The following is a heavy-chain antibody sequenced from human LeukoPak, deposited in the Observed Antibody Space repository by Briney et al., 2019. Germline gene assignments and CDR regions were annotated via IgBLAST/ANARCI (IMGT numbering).Heavy chain of an antibody. Sequence: GGSLRLSCAASGFTFSSYAMSWVRQAPGKGLEWVSAISGSGGSTYHADSVKGRFTISRDNSKNTLYLQMNSLRVEDTAVYYCAKHSSGYLYYFDYWGQGTLVTVSS. V-gene: IGHV3-23*01. D-gene: IGHD3-22*01. CDR1: GFTFSSYA. CDR2: ISGSGGST. CDR3: AKHSSGYLYYFDY. J-gene: IGHJ4*02.